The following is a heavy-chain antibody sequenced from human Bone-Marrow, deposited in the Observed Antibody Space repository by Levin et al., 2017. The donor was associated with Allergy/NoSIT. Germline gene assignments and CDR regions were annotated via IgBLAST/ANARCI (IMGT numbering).Heavy chain of an antibody. V-gene: IGHV3-21*01. CDR3: ARVCHDFWSGYSVLGGYFDY. J-gene: IGHJ4*02. D-gene: IGHD3-3*01. CDR2: ISSSSSYI. CDR1: GFTFSSYS. Sequence: LSLTCAASGFTFSSYSMNWVRQAPGKGLEWVSSISSSSSYIYYADSVKGRFTISRDNAKNSLYLQMNSLRAEDTAVYYCARVCHDFWSGYSVLGGYFDYWGQGTLVTVSS.